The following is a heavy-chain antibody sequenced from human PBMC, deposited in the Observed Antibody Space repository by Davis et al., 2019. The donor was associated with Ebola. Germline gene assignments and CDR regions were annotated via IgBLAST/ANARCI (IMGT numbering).Heavy chain of an antibody. CDR2: IYYSGST. CDR1: GGSVSSGSYY. Sequence: PSETLSLTCTVPGGSVSSGSYYWSWIRQPPGKGLEWIGYIYYSGSTNSNPSLKRRVTISVDTSKNQFPLKLSSVTAEDTAVYYCAFIVVVPAAAKGAFDIWGQGTMVAVSS. J-gene: IGHJ3*02. V-gene: IGHV4-61*01. D-gene: IGHD2-2*01. CDR3: AFIVVVPAAAKGAFDI.